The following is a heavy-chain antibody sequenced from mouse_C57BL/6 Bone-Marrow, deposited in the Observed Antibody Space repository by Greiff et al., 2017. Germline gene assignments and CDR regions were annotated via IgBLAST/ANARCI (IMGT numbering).Heavy chain of an antibody. V-gene: IGHV1-55*01. CDR1: GYTFTSYW. Sequence: QVQLKQPGAELVKPGASVKMSCKASGYTFTSYWITWVTQRPGQGLEWIGDIYPGSGSTNYNAKFKSKATLTVDTSSSTAYMQLSSLTSEDSAVYYCARRGGWPYFDYWGQGTTLTVAS. J-gene: IGHJ2*01. CDR2: IYPGSGST. D-gene: IGHD2-3*01. CDR3: ARRGGWPYFDY.